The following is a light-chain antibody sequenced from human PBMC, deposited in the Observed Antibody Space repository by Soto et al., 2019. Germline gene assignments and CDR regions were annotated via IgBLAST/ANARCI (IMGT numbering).Light chain of an antibody. CDR2: GAS. CDR3: QQYGSSPRT. CDR1: QSVSSSY. Sequence: DIVLTQSPGALSLSPGERATLSCRASQSVSSSYLAWYQQKPGQAPRLLISGASSRANGIPDRFSGRGSGTDFTLTISTLEPEDFAVYYCQQYGSSPRTCGQGTKLEIK. J-gene: IGKJ2*01. V-gene: IGKV3-20*01.